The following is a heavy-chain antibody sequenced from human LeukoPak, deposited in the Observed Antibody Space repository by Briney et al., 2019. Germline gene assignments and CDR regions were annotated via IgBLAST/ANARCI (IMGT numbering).Heavy chain of an antibody. CDR3: ARFPYGEASNDY. J-gene: IGHJ4*02. V-gene: IGHV1-18*01. Sequence: ASVKVSCKASGYTFTSHDMHWVRQAPGQRLEWMGWISAYNGNTNYAQKLQGRVTMTTDTSTSTAYMELRSLRSDDTAVYYCARFPYGEASNDYWGQGTLVTVSS. CDR1: GYTFTSHD. CDR2: ISAYNGNT. D-gene: IGHD4-17*01.